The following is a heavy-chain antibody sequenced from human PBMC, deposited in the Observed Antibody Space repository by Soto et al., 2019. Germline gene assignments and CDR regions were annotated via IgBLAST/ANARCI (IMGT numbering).Heavy chain of an antibody. CDR3: AKENGYSSSWFEVDY. J-gene: IGHJ4*02. CDR2: ISGSGGST. Sequence: EVRLLESGGGLVQPGGSLRLSCAASGFIFSSDAMSWDRQAPGKGLEWVSAISGSGGSTYYADSVKGRFTISRDNSKNTLYLQMNSLRAEDTAVSYCAKENGYSSSWFEVDYWGQGTLVTVSS. CDR1: GFIFSSDA. D-gene: IGHD6-13*01. V-gene: IGHV3-23*01.